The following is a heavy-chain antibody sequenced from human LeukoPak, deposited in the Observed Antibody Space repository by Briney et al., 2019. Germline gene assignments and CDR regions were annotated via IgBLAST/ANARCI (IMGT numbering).Heavy chain of an antibody. Sequence: GGALRLSFAAPGFTFSSYAMHWGRQAPGKGVEWVAVISYDGSNKYYADSVKGRFTISRDSSKNTLYLQMNSLRAEDTAVYYCARDLSVRGDYWGQGTLVTVSS. CDR2: ISYDGSNK. CDR3: ARDLSVRGDY. D-gene: IGHD3-10*01. V-gene: IGHV3-30*01. CDR1: GFTFSSYA. J-gene: IGHJ4*02.